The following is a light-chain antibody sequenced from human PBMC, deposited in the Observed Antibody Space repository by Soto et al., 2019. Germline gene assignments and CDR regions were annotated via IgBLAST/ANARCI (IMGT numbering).Light chain of an antibody. Sequence: EIVMTQSPATLSVAPGDRASLSCRASQSVSSNSAWYQHKPGQAPRLLTYGASTRASGIPARFSGSGSGTEFTLTISSLQPEDFAVYYCQQYYNWPRTFGQGTKVDIK. J-gene: IGKJ1*01. CDR1: QSVSSN. V-gene: IGKV3-15*01. CDR2: GAS. CDR3: QQYYNWPRT.